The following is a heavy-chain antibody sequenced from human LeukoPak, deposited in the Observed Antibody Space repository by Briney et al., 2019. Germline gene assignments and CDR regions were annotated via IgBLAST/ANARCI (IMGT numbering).Heavy chain of an antibody. CDR3: AGGLLWFGELSGWFDP. D-gene: IGHD3-10*01. V-gene: IGHV4-34*01. CDR2: INHSGST. Sequence: SETLSLTCAVYGGSFSGYYWSWIRQPPGKGLEWIGEINHSGSTNYNPSLKSRVTISVDTSKNQFSLKLSSVTAADTAVYYCAGGLLWFGELSGWFDPWGQGTLVTVSS. J-gene: IGHJ5*02. CDR1: GGSFSGYY.